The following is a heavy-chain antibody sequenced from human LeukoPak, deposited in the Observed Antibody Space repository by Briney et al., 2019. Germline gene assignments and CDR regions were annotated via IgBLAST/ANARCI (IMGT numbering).Heavy chain of an antibody. CDR3: ARVGGDSYNNWFDP. V-gene: IGHV7-4-1*02. CDR2: INTNTGNP. CDR1: GYIFTGYY. J-gene: IGHJ5*02. D-gene: IGHD5-18*01. Sequence: GASVKVSCKASGYIFTGYYIHWVRQAPGQGLEWMGWINTNTGNPTYAQGFTGRFVFSLDTSVSTAYLQISSLKAEDTAVYYCARVGGDSYNNWFDPWGQGTLVTVSS.